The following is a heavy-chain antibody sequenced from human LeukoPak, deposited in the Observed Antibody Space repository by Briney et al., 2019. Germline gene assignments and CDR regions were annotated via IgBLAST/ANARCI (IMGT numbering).Heavy chain of an antibody. Sequence: SETLSLTCAVYGGSFSGYYWSWIRQPPGKGLEWIGEINHSGSTNYNPSLKSRVTISVDTSKNQFSLKLSSVTAADTVVYYCARLVVVVPAANGSPRGTGTGVDYWGQGTLVTVSS. CDR1: GGSFSGYY. V-gene: IGHV4-34*01. CDR3: ARLVVVVPAANGSPRGTGTGVDY. CDR2: INHSGST. D-gene: IGHD2-2*01. J-gene: IGHJ4*02.